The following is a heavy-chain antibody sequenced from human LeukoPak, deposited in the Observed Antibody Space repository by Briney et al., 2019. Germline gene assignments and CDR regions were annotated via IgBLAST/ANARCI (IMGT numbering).Heavy chain of an antibody. Sequence: GGSLRLSSAASGFTFSDSYMSWIRQAPGKGLEWVSYISGSSTFTNFADSVRGRFTISRDNAKNSLYLQMNGLRAEDTAVYYCARGRELLGWYFDLWGRGTLVTVSS. CDR1: GFTFSDSY. D-gene: IGHD1-7*01. J-gene: IGHJ2*01. CDR3: ARGRELLGWYFDL. CDR2: ISGSSTFT. V-gene: IGHV3-11*05.